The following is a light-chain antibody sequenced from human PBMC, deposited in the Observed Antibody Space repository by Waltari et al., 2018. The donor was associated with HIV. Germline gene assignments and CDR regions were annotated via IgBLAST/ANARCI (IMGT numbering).Light chain of an antibody. CDR1: QSVSSK. Sequence: EIVMTQSPATLSASPGERATLSCRASQSVSSKLAWYQQKPGQAPRLLSYDASTRATGIPDRFSGSGAETEFTLTISSLQSEDFAVYYCQHYDNWPPWTFGQGTKLDIK. CDR3: QHYDNWPPWT. CDR2: DAS. J-gene: IGKJ1*01. V-gene: IGKV3-15*01.